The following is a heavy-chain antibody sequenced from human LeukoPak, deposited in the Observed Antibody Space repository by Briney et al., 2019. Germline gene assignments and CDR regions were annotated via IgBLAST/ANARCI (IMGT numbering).Heavy chain of an antibody. J-gene: IGHJ4*02. CDR2: ISYDGSNK. CDR1: GFTFSSYG. Sequence: GRSLRLPCAASGFTFSSYGMHWVRQAPGKGLEWVAVISYDGSNKYYADSVKGRFTISRDNSKNTLYLQMNSLRAEDTAVYYCAKQGGIAVAGRQYYFDYWGQGTLVTVSS. CDR3: AKQGGIAVAGRQYYFDY. V-gene: IGHV3-30*18. D-gene: IGHD6-19*01.